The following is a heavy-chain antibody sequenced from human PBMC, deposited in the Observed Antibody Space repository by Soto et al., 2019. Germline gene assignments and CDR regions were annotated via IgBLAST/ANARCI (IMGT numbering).Heavy chain of an antibody. CDR1: GGSFTTFI. CDR3: ARGITMVRGVINQYYYYGMDV. V-gene: IGHV1-8*01. J-gene: IGHJ6*02. CDR2: MNPNSGIK. Sequence: ASVKVSCKASGGSFTTFIVTWVRQAPGQGLEWMGRMNPNSGIKGYAQKFQGRVTMTRNTSISTAYMELSSLRSEDTAVYYCARGITMVRGVINQYYYYGMDVWGQGTTVTVSS. D-gene: IGHD3-10*01.